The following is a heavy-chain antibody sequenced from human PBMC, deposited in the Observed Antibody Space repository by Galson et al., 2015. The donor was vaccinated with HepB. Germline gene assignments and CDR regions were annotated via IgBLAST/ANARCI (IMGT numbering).Heavy chain of an antibody. D-gene: IGHD2-2*01. J-gene: IGHJ4*02. CDR3: AKDIDYCSSTSCYSGG. CDR2: ISYDGSNK. Sequence: SLRLSCAASGFTFSSYGMHWVRQAPGKGLEWVAVISYDGSNKYYADSVKGRFTISRDNSKNTLYLQMNSLRAEDTAVYYCAKDIDYCSSTSCYSGGWGQGTLVTVSS. CDR1: GFTFSSYG. V-gene: IGHV3-30*18.